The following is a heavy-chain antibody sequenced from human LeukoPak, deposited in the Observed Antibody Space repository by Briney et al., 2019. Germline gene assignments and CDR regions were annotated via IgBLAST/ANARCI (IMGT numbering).Heavy chain of an antibody. CDR2: MNPHSASV. D-gene: IGHD1-1*01. CDR3: VRVPQRVPHNWFDP. J-gene: IGHJ5*02. CDR1: GYTFTSND. Sequence: ASVKVSCKASGYTFTSNDINWVRQATGQGLEWMGWMNPHSASVGYAQKFQGRVIMTWDTSISTAYMGLSSLTSDDTAVYYCVRVPQRVPHNWFDPWGQGTLVTVSS. V-gene: IGHV1-8*01.